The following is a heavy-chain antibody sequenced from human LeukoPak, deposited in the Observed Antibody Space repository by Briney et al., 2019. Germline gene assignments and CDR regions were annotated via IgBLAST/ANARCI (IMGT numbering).Heavy chain of an antibody. D-gene: IGHD3-22*01. J-gene: IGHJ4*02. Sequence: GGSLRLSCAASGFTFSSYGMHWVRQAPGKGLEWVAVIWYDGSNKYYADSVKGRFTISGDNSRNTLYLQMNSLRAEDTAVYYCAKDAYDSSGYYYVDVFDYWGQGTLVTVSS. CDR3: AKDAYDSSGYYYVDVFDY. CDR2: IWYDGSNK. V-gene: IGHV3-30*02. CDR1: GFTFSSYG.